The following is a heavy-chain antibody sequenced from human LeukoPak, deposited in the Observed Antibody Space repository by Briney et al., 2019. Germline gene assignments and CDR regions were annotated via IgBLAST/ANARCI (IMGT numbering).Heavy chain of an antibody. CDR3: ARDLSGYYYGSGSQVWFDP. CDR1: GGSISSYY. V-gene: IGHV4-59*12. CDR2: IYYSGST. Sequence: PSETLSLTCTVSGGSISSYYWSWIRQPPGKGLEWIGYIYYSGSTNYNPSLKSRVTISVDTSKNQFSLKLSSVTAADTAVYYCARDLSGYYYGSGSQVWFDPWGQGTLVTVSS. D-gene: IGHD3-10*01. J-gene: IGHJ5*02.